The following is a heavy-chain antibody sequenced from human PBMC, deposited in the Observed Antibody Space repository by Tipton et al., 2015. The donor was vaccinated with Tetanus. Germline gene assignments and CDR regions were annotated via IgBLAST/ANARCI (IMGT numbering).Heavy chain of an antibody. CDR2: INHRGST. V-gene: IGHV4-34*01. J-gene: IGHJ5*02. CDR1: GGSFSNYF. CDR3: ASLPKHWLAPRGAP. Sequence: TLSLTCAVYGGSFSNYFWRWIRQPPGKGLEWIGEINHRGSTMYNPSLKSRVAISGDTSKNQFSLNLTSLTAADTAVYYCASLPKHWLAPRGAPWGQGTLVTVSS. D-gene: IGHD6-19*01.